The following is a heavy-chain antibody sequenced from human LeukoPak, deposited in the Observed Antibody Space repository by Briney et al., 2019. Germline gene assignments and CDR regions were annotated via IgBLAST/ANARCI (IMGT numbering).Heavy chain of an antibody. V-gene: IGHV1-69*05. CDR2: IIPIFGTA. J-gene: IGHJ6*03. D-gene: IGHD2-2*01. Sequence: SVKVSCKASGGTFSSYAISWVRQAPGQGLEWMGRIIPIFGTANYAQKFQGRVTITTDESTSTAYMELSSLRSEDTAVYYCATRGYCSSTSCPRTQYYYYYYMDVWGNGTTVTVSS. CDR3: ATRGYCSSTSCPRTQYYYYYYMDV. CDR1: GGTFSSYA.